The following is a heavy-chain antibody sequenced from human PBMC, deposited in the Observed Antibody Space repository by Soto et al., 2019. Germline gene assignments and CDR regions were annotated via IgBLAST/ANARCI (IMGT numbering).Heavy chain of an antibody. CDR3: ARREGYCSSTSCYEYYYMDV. D-gene: IGHD2-2*01. Sequence: LSCAASGFTFSSYWMSWVRQAPGKGLEWVANIKQDGSEKYYVDSVKGRFTISRDNAKNSLYLQMNSLRAEDTAVYYCARREGYCSSTSCYEYYYMDVWGKGTTVTVSS. CDR1: GFTFSSYW. J-gene: IGHJ6*03. CDR2: IKQDGSEK. V-gene: IGHV3-7*01.